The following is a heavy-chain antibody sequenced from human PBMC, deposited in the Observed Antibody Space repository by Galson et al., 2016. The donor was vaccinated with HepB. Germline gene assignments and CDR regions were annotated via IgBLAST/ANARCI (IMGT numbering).Heavy chain of an antibody. J-gene: IGHJ4*02. Sequence: LSLTCTVSGVFFSSSSFYWGWIRQPPGKGPEWVGAIYYDGYTSYNPSLKSRITVSVDTSKKHLYLNLTSVTAADTAVYYCVRFASGWYTDWGQGTLASVSS. D-gene: IGHD6-19*01. CDR2: IYYDGYT. V-gene: IGHV4-39*02. CDR1: GVFFSSSSFY. CDR3: VRFASGWYTD.